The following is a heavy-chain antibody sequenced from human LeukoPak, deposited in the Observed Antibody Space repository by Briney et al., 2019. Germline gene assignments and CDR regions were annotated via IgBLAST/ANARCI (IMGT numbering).Heavy chain of an antibody. CDR2: INSDGSST. Sequence: GGSLRLSCAASGFTFSSYRMHWVRQAPGKGLVWVSRINSDGSSTSYADSVKGRFTISRDNSKNTLYLQMNNLRAEDTAVYYCARAWTAVAGTSTAYYFDYWGQGTLATVSS. CDR1: GFTFSSYR. CDR3: ARAWTAVAGTSTAYYFDY. J-gene: IGHJ4*02. V-gene: IGHV3-74*01. D-gene: IGHD6-19*01.